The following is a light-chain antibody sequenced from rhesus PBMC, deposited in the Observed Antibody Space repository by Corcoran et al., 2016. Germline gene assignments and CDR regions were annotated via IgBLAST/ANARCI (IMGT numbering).Light chain of an antibody. V-gene: IGKV1-22*01. CDR3: QQYSSSPYS. Sequence: DIQMTQSPSSLSASVGDTVTITCRASQSIGTWVGWYQQKAGKAPELLIYKASSLQSGVPSRFSGSGAETVFTLPISSLQSEDFATYYCQQYSSSPYSFGQGTKVEIK. J-gene: IGKJ2*01. CDR1: QSIGTW. CDR2: KAS.